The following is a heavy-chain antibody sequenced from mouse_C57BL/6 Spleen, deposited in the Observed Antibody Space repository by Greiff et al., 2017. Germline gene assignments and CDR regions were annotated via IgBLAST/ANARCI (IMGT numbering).Heavy chain of an antibody. CDR2: IHPNSGST. Sequence: VQLQQSGAELVKPGASVKLSCTASGYTFTSYWMHWVKQRPGQGLEWIGMIHPNSGSTNYNEKFKSKATLTVDKSSSTAYMQLSRLTSEDSAVYYCARLGGYAYDPAYWGQGTLVTVSA. D-gene: IGHD2-2*01. CDR1: GYTFTSYW. J-gene: IGHJ3*01. CDR3: ARLGGYAYDPAY. V-gene: IGHV1-64*01.